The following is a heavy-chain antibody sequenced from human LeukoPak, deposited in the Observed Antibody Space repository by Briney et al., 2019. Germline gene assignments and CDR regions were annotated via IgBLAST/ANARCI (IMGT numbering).Heavy chain of an antibody. CDR3: AREEDGRFDY. J-gene: IGHJ4*02. CDR2: IYHSGST. CDR1: GYSISSGYY. Sequence: SETLSLTCTVSGYSISSGYYWGWIRQPPGKGLEWIGSIYHSGSTYYNPSLKSRVTISVDTSKNQFSLKLSSVTAADTAVYYCAREEDGRFDYWGQGTLVTVSS. V-gene: IGHV4-38-2*02. D-gene: IGHD2-15*01.